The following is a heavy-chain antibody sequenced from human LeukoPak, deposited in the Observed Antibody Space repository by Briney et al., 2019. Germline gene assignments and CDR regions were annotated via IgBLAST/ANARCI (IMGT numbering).Heavy chain of an antibody. D-gene: IGHD6-13*01. J-gene: IGHJ4*02. Sequence: GGSLRLSCAASGFTVSSNYMSWVRQAPGKGLEWVSVIYSGGSTYYSDSVKGRFTISRDNSNNTLYLQTNSLRAEDTAVYHCARGDPQTLRRSWYYFDYWGQGTLVTVSS. CDR2: IYSGGST. CDR1: GFTVSSNY. CDR3: ARGDPQTLRRSWYYFDY. V-gene: IGHV3-53*01.